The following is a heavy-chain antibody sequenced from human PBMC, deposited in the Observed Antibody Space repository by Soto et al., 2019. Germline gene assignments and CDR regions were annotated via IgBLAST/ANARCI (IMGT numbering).Heavy chain of an antibody. CDR3: TTDYVHWNGHRYSAVPMDA. V-gene: IGHV3-66*01. CDR2: IKSGGAT. Sequence: EVQLVESGGDLVQPGGSLRLSCAASGFSVSSKYMSWVRQAPGKGLEWVSLIKSGGATYYAGSVKDRSTISRDYSENTLLLHMNSFIVEDTAAHYCTTDYVHWNGHRYSAVPMDAWGKGTTVTVSA. D-gene: IGHD1-1*01. CDR1: GFSVSSKY. J-gene: IGHJ6*04.